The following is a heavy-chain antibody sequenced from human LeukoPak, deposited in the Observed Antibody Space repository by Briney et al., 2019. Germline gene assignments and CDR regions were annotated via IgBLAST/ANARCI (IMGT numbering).Heavy chain of an antibody. J-gene: IGHJ6*02. Sequence: GASVKVSCKASGYTFTGYYMHWVRQAPGQGLEWMGGIIPIFGTANYAQKFQGRVTMTEDTSTDTAYMELSSLRSEDTAVYYCATGVDWPSSNYYYYGMDVWGQGTTVTVSS. D-gene: IGHD5-12*01. V-gene: IGHV1-69*06. CDR3: ATGVDWPSSNYYYYGMDV. CDR1: GYTFTGYY. CDR2: IIPIFGTA.